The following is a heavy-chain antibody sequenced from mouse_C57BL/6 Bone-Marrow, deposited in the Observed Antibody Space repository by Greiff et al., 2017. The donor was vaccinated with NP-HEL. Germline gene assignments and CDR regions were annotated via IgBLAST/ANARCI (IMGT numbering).Heavy chain of an antibody. CDR3: ARHGDYFGSSYGYSDV. J-gene: IGHJ1*03. D-gene: IGHD1-1*01. V-gene: IGHV1-62-2*01. Sequence: VQVVESGAELVKPGASVKLSCKASGYTFTEYTIHWVKQRPGQGLEWIGWFYPGSGSIQYNEKFKDKATLTADKSSSTVYMDLSSLTSEDSAVYLCARHGDYFGSSYGYSDVWGTGTTVTV. CDR1: GYTFTEYT. CDR2: FYPGSGSI.